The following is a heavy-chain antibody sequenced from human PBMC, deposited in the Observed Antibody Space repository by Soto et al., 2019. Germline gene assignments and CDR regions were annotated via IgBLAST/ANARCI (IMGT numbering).Heavy chain of an antibody. J-gene: IGHJ6*02. D-gene: IGHD3-3*02. Sequence: SVKVSCKASGGTFSSYAISWVRQAPGQGLEWMGGIIPIFGTANYAQKFQGRVRITADESTSTAYMELTSLRSEDTAVYYCARDKDRQQLGGNYYYGIDVWGQGTTVTVSS. CDR2: IIPIFGTA. CDR1: GGTFSSYA. V-gene: IGHV1-69*13. CDR3: ARDKDRQQLGGNYYYGIDV.